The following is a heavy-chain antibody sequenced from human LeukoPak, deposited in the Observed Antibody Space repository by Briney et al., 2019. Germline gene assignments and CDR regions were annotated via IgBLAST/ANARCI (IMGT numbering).Heavy chain of an antibody. V-gene: IGHV4-4*02. J-gene: IGHJ5*02. CDR3: ARGAYSSGWHWFDP. CDR2: IYHTGDT. D-gene: IGHD6-19*01. CDR1: GGSISSRNW. Sequence: PSETLSLTCAVSGGSISSRNWWSWVRQPPWKGLEWVGEIYHTGDTSYNPSLKSRVTISVDKSQSQFSLRLTSVTAADTAVYYCARGAYSSGWHWFDPWGQGTLVTVSS.